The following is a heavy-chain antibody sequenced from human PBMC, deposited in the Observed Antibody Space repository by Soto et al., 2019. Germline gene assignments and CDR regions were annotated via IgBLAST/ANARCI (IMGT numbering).Heavy chain of an antibody. J-gene: IGHJ5*02. CDR2: IRACKGNT. V-gene: IGHV1-18*01. Sequence: ASVKVACKASGYTFTSYGISWVRQAPGQGLEWMGWIRACKGNTNYAQKLQGRVTMNTDTSTSTAYMELRSLRADDTAVYYCARESPGVGYCSSTSCYPRSYNWFDPWGQRTLVTVYS. D-gene: IGHD2-2*01. CDR3: ARESPGVGYCSSTSCYPRSYNWFDP. CDR1: GYTFTSYG.